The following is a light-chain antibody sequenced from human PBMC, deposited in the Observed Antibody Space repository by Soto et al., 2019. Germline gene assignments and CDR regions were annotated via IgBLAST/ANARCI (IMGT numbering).Light chain of an antibody. CDR2: GAS. J-gene: IGKJ1*01. Sequence: EIVLTQSPGTLSLSPGERATLSCRASQSVSSSYLAWYQQKPGQAPRLLIYGASSRATGIPDRFSGSGSGKDFTLTISRLEAEDFAVYYCQQYGNSWTFGQGTKVEIK. V-gene: IGKV3-20*01. CDR3: QQYGNSWT. CDR1: QSVSSSY.